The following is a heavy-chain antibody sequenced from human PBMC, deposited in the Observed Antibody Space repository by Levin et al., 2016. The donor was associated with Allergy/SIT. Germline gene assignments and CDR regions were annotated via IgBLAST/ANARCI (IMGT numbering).Heavy chain of an antibody. V-gene: IGHV4-59*08. CDR3: ARLSGYYVSGSYYDY. Sequence: WIRQPPGKGLEWIGYIYYSGSTNYNPSLKSRVTISVDTSKNQFSLKLSSVTAADTAVYYCARLSGYYVSGSYYDYWGQGTLVTVSS. CDR2: IYYSGST. J-gene: IGHJ4*02. D-gene: IGHD1-26*01.